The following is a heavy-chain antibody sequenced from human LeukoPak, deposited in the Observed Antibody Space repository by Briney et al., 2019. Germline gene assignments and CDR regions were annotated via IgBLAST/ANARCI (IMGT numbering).Heavy chain of an antibody. D-gene: IGHD3-22*01. V-gene: IGHV4-34*01. Sequence: SETLSLTCAVYGGSFSGYYWSWIRQPPGKGLEWIGEINHSGSTNYNPSLKSRVTISVDTSKNQFSLKLSSVTAADTAVYYCARCLRIDSSGYYSYYYGMDVWGQGTTVTVSS. CDR1: GGSFSGYY. CDR2: INHSGST. CDR3: ARCLRIDSSGYYSYYYGMDV. J-gene: IGHJ6*02.